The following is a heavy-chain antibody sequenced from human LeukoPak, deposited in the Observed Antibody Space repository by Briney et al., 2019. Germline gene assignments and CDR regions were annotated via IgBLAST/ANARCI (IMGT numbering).Heavy chain of an antibody. Sequence: GGSLRLSCATSGFTFCNAWMSWVRQAPGKAVEWVGRIKSKTDGGTTDYAAPVKGRFTISGDDSKKTLYLQMNSLKSEDTAVYYCATESPAFDYWGQGTLVTASS. CDR1: GFTFCNAW. CDR3: ATESPAFDY. V-gene: IGHV3-15*01. J-gene: IGHJ4*02. CDR2: IKSKTDGGTT.